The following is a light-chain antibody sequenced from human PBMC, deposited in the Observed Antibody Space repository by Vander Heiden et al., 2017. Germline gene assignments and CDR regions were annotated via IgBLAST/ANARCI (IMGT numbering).Light chain of an antibody. Sequence: DIVMTQSPDSLAVSLGERATINCKSSQSVLYSSNNKNYLAWYQQKPGQPPKLLIYWASTRESGVPDRFSGSGSGTDFTLTISSLQAEDVAVYYCQKYYSTPYTLGQGTKLEIK. CDR2: WAS. V-gene: IGKV4-1*01. CDR1: QSVLYSSNNKNY. J-gene: IGKJ2*01. CDR3: QKYYSTPYT.